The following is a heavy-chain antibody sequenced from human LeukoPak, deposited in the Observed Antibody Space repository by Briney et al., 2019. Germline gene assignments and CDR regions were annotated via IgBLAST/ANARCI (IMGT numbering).Heavy chain of an antibody. J-gene: IGHJ4*02. CDR1: GFSFNSDW. CDR3: TRRLDD. Sequence: GGSLRLSCAASGFSFNSDWMDWVRQAPGKGLEWVANIKHDESEKNYLDSVQGRFTISRDNAQNSLYLQMNGLRVEDTAVYYCTRRLDDWGQGTLVTVSS. CDR2: IKHDESEK. V-gene: IGHV3-7*01. D-gene: IGHD3-16*01.